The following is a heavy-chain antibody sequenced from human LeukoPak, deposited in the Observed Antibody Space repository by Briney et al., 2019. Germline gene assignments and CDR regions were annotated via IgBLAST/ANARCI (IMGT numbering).Heavy chain of an antibody. CDR2: IWYGGSNK. D-gene: IGHD5-12*01. V-gene: IGHV3-30*02. J-gene: IGHJ3*02. Sequence: GGSLRLSCTASGFTFGDYAMSWVRQAPGKGLEWVAVIWYGGSNKYYADSVKGRFTISRDNSKNTLYLQMNSLRAEDTAVYYCAKDLVADELGDAFDIWGQGTRVTVSP. CDR3: AKDLVADELGDAFDI. CDR1: GFTFGDYA.